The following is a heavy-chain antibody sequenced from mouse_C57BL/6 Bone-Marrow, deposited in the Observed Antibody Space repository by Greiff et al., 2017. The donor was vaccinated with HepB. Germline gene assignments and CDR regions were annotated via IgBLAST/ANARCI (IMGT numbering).Heavy chain of an antibody. CDR1: GFTFSSYG. V-gene: IGHV5-6*02. D-gene: IGHD1-1*01. CDR3: ARRGTTVVEPL. Sequence: EVKVVESGGDLVKPGGSLKLSCAASGFTFSSYGMSWVRQTPDKRLEWVATISSGGSYTYYPDSVKGRFTLSRDNAKNTLYLQMSSLKSEDTAMYYCARRGTTVVEPLWGQGTSVTVAS. J-gene: IGHJ4*01. CDR2: ISSGGSYT.